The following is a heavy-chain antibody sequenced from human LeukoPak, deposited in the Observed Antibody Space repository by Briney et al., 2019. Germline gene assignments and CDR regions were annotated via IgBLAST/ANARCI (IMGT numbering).Heavy chain of an antibody. CDR1: GFTFSRYS. CDR2: ISTTSAYI. Sequence: GGSLRLSCVASGFTFSRYSMNWVRPAPEKWRGWGSSISTTSAYIYYADSLEGRFTTSIDHAKNSLYLQINCLRAEDTAVYYCARGSADTDHDIWGQGTLVTVSS. D-gene: IGHD5-18*01. V-gene: IGHV3-21*01. J-gene: IGHJ3*02. CDR3: ARGSADTDHDI.